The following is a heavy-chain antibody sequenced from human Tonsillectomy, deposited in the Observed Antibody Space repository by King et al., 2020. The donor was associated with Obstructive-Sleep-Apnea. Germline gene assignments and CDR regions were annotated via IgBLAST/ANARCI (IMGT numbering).Heavy chain of an antibody. D-gene: IGHD3-22*01. CDR2: ISSSSSTI. CDR1: GFTFSSYS. Sequence: QLVQSGGGLVQPGGSLRLSCAASGFTFSSYSMNWVRQAPGKGLEWVSYISSSSSTIYYADSVKGRFTISRDNAKNSLYLQMNSLRAEDTAVYYCARDQNPYYYDSSGVIFGPGGHGTLVTVSS. J-gene: IGHJ5*02. V-gene: IGHV3-48*04. CDR3: ARDQNPYYYDSSGVIFGP.